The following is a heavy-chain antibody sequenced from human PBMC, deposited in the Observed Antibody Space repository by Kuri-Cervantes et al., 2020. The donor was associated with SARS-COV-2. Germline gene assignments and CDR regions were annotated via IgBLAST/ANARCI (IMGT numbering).Heavy chain of an antibody. Sequence: SETLSLTCTVSGGSISSSSYYWSWIRQPPGKGLEWIGYIYYSGSTNYNPSLKSRVTISVDTSKNQFSLKLSSVTAADTAVYYCARVCGEYHNDRDWFDPWGQGTLVTVSS. J-gene: IGHJ5*02. D-gene: IGHD4-17*01. CDR2: IYYSGST. CDR3: ARVCGEYHNDRDWFDP. CDR1: GGSISSSSYY. V-gene: IGHV4-61*01.